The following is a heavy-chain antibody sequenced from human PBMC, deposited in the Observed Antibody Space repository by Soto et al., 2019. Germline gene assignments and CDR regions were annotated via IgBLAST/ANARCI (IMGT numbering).Heavy chain of an antibody. D-gene: IGHD4-17*01. J-gene: IGHJ4*02. CDR3: ARDPGDFDY. CDR1: GFTFSTFT. CDR2: ISNRGSYI. Sequence: GGSLRLCCAACGFTFSTFTMNWVRQAPGKGLEWVSSISNRGSYIYYADSVKGRFTISRDNAQNSLYLQMNSLRAEDTAVYYCARDPGDFDYWGQGTLVTVSS. V-gene: IGHV3-21*01.